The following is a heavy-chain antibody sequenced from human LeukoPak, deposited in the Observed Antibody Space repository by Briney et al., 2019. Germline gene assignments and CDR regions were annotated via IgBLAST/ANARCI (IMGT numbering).Heavy chain of an antibody. Sequence: GGSLRLSCEASGYTFDDYAMHWVRQAPGKGLEWVSAISWNSGSVGHADSVKGRFTISRDNGKNSLYLQMNSLRTEDTALYYCAKGHTYGLGESYLDFWGQGTLVSVSS. D-gene: IGHD5-18*01. CDR2: ISWNSGSV. CDR1: GYTFDDYA. CDR3: AKGHTYGLGESYLDF. V-gene: IGHV3-9*01. J-gene: IGHJ4*02.